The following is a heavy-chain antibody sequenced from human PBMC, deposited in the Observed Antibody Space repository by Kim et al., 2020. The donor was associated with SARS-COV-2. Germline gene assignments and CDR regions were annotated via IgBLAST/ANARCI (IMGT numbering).Heavy chain of an antibody. V-gene: IGHV1-18*01. CDR3: ARAVAPGFDWLLGGDANGMDV. CDR2: ISAYNGNT. CDR1: GYTFTSYG. J-gene: IGHJ6*02. Sequence: ASVKVSCKASGYTFTSYGISWVRQAPGQGLEWMGWISAYNGNTNYAQKLQGRVTMTTDTSTSTAYMELRSLISDDTAVYYCARAVAPGFDWLLGGDANGMDVWGQGTTVTVSS. D-gene: IGHD3-9*01.